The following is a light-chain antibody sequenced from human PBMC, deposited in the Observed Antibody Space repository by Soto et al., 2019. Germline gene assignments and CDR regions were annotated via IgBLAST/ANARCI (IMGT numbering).Light chain of an antibody. CDR2: DVS. Sequence: DIQMTQSPSTLSASVGDRVTITCRASQSIGDSLAWYQQKPGKAPYLLISDVSSLERGVPSRFSGSGSGTEFTLTISSMQPDDFATYYCQQLNSYPLTFGGGTKVDIK. CDR3: QQLNSYPLT. J-gene: IGKJ4*01. CDR1: QSIGDS. V-gene: IGKV1-5*01.